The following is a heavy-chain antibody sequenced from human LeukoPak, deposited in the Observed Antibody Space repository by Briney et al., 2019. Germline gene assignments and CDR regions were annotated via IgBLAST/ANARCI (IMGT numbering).Heavy chain of an antibody. CDR1: GFTFSSYA. J-gene: IGHJ6*02. CDR2: ISGSGGST. D-gene: IGHD6-13*01. CDR3: ARGSSSWWGYYGMDV. Sequence: GGSLRLSCAASGFTFSSYAMSWVRQAPGKGLEWVSAISGSGGSTYYADSVKGRFTISRENAKNSLYLQMNSLRAGDTAVYYCARGSSSWWGYYGMDVWGQGTTVTVSS. V-gene: IGHV3-23*01.